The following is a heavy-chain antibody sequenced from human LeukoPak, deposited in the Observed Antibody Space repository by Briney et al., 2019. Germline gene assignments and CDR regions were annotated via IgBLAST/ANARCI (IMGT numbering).Heavy chain of an antibody. CDR2: INPNSGGT. CDR1: GYTFTGYY. J-gene: IGHJ3*02. Sequence: ASVKVSCKASGYTFTGYYMHWVRQAPGQGLEWMGWINPNSGGTNYAQKSHARVTMTRDTSISTAYMELSRLRSDDTAVYYCARDQSNYDILTGYYAPDAFDIWGQGTMVTVSS. CDR3: ARDQSNYDILTGYYAPDAFDI. D-gene: IGHD3-9*01. V-gene: IGHV1-2*02.